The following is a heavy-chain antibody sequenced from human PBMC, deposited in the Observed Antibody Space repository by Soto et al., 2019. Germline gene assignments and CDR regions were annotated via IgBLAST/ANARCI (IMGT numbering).Heavy chain of an antibody. Sequence: QVQLVQSGAEVKNPGASVKVSCKASGYTFTRYGIGWARQAPGQGLEWMGCINTYNDNTNYAQNVQGRLTLTTDTSPSTAYMELRSLRSNDTAIYYCAMVDVYVTPSPQDVWGQGTTVSVS. J-gene: IGHJ6*02. CDR2: INTYNDNT. CDR1: GYTFTRYG. V-gene: IGHV1-18*01. D-gene: IGHD3-16*01. CDR3: AMVDVYVTPSPQDV.